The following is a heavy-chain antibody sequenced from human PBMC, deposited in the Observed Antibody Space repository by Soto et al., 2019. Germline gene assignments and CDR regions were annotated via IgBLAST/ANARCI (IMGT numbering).Heavy chain of an antibody. Sequence: TLSLTCAVYGGSFSGYYWSWIRQPPGKGLELIGEINHSGSTNYNPSLKSRVTISVDTSKNQFSLKLSSVTAADTAVYYCARDLPKYYYDSSGYYLKIDAFDIWGQGXMVTV. J-gene: IGHJ3*02. CDR2: INHSGST. V-gene: IGHV4-34*01. D-gene: IGHD3-22*01. CDR1: GGSFSGYY. CDR3: ARDLPKYYYDSSGYYLKIDAFDI.